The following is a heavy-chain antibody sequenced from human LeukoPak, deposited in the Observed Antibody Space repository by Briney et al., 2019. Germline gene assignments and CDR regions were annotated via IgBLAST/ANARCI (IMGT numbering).Heavy chain of an antibody. CDR3: ARVAVSGGSCFQH. CDR2: ISSSSSYI. J-gene: IGHJ1*01. D-gene: IGHD2-15*01. CDR1: GFTFSSYS. V-gene: IGHV3-21*01. Sequence: GGSLRLSCAASGFTFSSYSMNWVRQAPGKGLEWVSSISSSSSYIYYADSVKGRFTISRDNAKNSLYLQMNSLRAEDTAVYYCARVAVSGGSCFQHWGQGTLVTVSS.